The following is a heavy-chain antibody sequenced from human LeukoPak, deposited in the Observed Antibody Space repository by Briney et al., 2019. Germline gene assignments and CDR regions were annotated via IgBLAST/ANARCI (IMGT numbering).Heavy chain of an antibody. V-gene: IGHV4-59*01. Sequence: SETLSLTCTVSGGSISSYYWSWIRQPPGKGLEWIGCIYYSGSTNYNPSLKSRVTISVDTSKNQFSLKLSSVTAADTAVYYCARLLTRSFNWFDPWGQGTLVTVSS. CDR3: ARLLTRSFNWFDP. J-gene: IGHJ5*02. D-gene: IGHD2/OR15-2a*01. CDR2: IYYSGST. CDR1: GGSISSYY.